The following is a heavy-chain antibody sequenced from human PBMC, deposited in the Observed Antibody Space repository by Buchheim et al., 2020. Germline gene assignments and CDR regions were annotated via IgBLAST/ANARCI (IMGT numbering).Heavy chain of an antibody. CDR3: TRAQYYYDSSGYSYYGMDV. V-gene: IGHV4-61*02. CDR2: IYTSVST. D-gene: IGHD3-22*01. J-gene: IGHJ6*02. CDR1: GDSISSSVYY. Sequence: QVQLQESGPGLVKPSQTLSLTCTVSGDSISSSVYYWSWIRQPAGKGLEWIGRIYTSVSTNYNPSLKSRVIISVDTSKNQFSLKLSSVTAADTAVYYCTRAQYYYDSSGYSYYGMDVWGQGTT.